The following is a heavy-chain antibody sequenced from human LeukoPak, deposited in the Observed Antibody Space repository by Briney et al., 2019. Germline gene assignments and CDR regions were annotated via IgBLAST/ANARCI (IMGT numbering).Heavy chain of an antibody. J-gene: IGHJ4*02. CDR2: IYSGGST. V-gene: IGHV3-23*03. Sequence: GGSLRLSCAASGFTFSSYAMSWVRQAPGKGLEWVSVIYSGGSTYYADSVKGRFTISRDNAKNSLFLQMNSLRVEDTAVYYCANHFACGSTSCPPFDSWGQGTLVTVSS. CDR1: GFTFSSYA. CDR3: ANHFACGSTSCPPFDS. D-gene: IGHD2-2*01.